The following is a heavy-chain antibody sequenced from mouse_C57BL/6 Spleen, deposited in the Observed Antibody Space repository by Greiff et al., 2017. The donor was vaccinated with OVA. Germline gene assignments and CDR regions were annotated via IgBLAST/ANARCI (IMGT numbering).Heavy chain of an antibody. J-gene: IGHJ4*01. Sequence: EVKLMESGGGLVKPGGSLKLSCAASGFTFSSYAMSWVRQTPEKRLEWVATISDGGSYTYYPDNVKGRFTISRDNAKNNLYLQMSHLKSEDTAMYYCARGGYRAMDYWGQGTSVTVSS. CDR3: ARGGYRAMDY. CDR2: ISDGGSYT. V-gene: IGHV5-4*03. CDR1: GFTFSSYA.